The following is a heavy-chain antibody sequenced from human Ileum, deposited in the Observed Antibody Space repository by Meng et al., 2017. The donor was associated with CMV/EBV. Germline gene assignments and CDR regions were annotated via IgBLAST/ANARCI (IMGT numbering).Heavy chain of an antibody. Sequence: QVQLQESGPGLVKPSQTLSLTCSVSGVSISNYYWSWIRQPPGKGLEWIGFISYSGSTSYNPSLESRVTISLDTSKNQFSLKLTSVTAADTAVYYCARDPYSGTYSVDYWGQGTLVTVSS. CDR2: ISYSGST. CDR3: ARDPYSGTYSVDY. D-gene: IGHD1-26*01. J-gene: IGHJ4*02. V-gene: IGHV4-59*01. CDR1: GVSISNYY.